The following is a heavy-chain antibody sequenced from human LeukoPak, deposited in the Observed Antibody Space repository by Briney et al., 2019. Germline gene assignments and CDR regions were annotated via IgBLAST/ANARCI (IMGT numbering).Heavy chain of an antibody. CDR2: IRYDGSNK. CDR1: GFTFSNYD. V-gene: IGHV3-30*02. Sequence: AGGSLRLSCAASGFTFSNYDMHWVRQAPGKGLEWVSFIRYDGSNKYSADSVKGRFTISRDNSKNTLYLQMNSLRAEDTAVYYCAKAHCGDCLGYYYYYMDVWGKGTTVTISS. CDR3: AKAHCGDCLGYYYYYMDV. J-gene: IGHJ6*03. D-gene: IGHD2-21*02.